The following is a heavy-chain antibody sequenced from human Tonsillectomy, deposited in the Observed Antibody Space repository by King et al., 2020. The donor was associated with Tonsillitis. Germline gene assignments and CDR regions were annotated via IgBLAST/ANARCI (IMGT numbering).Heavy chain of an antibody. CDR2: IYYSGST. D-gene: IGHD2-2*01. Sequence: LQESGPGLVKPSETLSLTCTVSDGSISTRSHYWGWIRQPPGKGLEWIGNIYYSGSTYYNPSLKSRVTISVGTSKNQFSLKLSSVTAADTAVYYCARGPVVPAAGSYYFDYWGQGTLVTVSS. CDR3: ARGPVVPAAGSYYFDY. CDR1: DGSISTRSHY. V-gene: IGHV4-39*01. J-gene: IGHJ4*02.